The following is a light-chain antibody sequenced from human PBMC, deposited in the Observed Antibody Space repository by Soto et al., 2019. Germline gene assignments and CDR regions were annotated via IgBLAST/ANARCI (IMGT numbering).Light chain of an antibody. CDR3: CSYADSNTYV. J-gene: IGLJ1*01. Sequence: QSALTQPASVSGSPGQSISISCTGTTNEVEFYSLVSWFQQHPGKAPKLIIYEVTERPSGVSSRFSGSKSGNTASLTISGLQAEDEADYYCCSYADSNTYVFGTGTKLTVL. CDR2: EVT. V-gene: IGLV2-23*02. CDR1: TNEVEFYSL.